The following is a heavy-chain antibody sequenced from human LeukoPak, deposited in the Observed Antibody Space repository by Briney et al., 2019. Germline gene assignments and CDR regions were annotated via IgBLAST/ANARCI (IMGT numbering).Heavy chain of an antibody. V-gene: IGHV3-7*03. D-gene: IGHD6-6*01. CDR2: INSDGSEG. CDR1: GFTFSGFW. J-gene: IGHJ3*01. Sequence: GGSLRLSCAVSGFTFSGFWMSWFRQAPGKGLEWVASINSDGSEGYYADVVKGRFTISGDNAKNSLYLQINSLRAEDTAVYYCARSSYSSSSSVWGQGTMVTVSS. CDR3: ARSSYSSSSSV.